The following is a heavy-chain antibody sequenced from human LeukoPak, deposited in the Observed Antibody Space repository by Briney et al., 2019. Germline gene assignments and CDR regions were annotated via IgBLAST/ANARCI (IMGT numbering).Heavy chain of an antibody. V-gene: IGHV3-74*01. CDR1: GLTFSSYW. D-gene: IGHD5-12*01. J-gene: IGHJ6*04. Sequence: GGCLRLSCAASGLTFSSYWMQWVRQAPGRGLVWVSRINSEGSSTSYADSVKGGFTISRDNAKNTLYLQMNSLRAEDTAVYYCARERIDSGYNYYYYGMGVWGKGTTVTVSS. CDR3: ARERIDSGYNYYYYGMGV. CDR2: INSEGSST.